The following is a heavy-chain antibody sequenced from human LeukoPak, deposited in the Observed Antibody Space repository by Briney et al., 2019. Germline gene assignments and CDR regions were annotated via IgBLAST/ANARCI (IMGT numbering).Heavy chain of an antibody. J-gene: IGHJ6*02. Sequence: GGSLRLSCAASGFTFSSYGMHWVRQAPGKGLEWVAVISYDGSNKYYADSVKVRFNISRDNSKNTLYLQMNSLRAEDTAVYYCARYCSSTSCPYYYYYGMDVWGQGTTVTVSS. D-gene: IGHD2-2*01. V-gene: IGHV3-30*03. CDR2: ISYDGSNK. CDR1: GFTFSSYG. CDR3: ARYCSSTSCPYYYYYGMDV.